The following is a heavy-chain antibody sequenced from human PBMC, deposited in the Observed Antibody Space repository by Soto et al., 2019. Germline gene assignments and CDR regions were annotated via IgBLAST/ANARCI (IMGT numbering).Heavy chain of an antibody. Sequence: GGSLRLSCAASGFTFSNYNMNWVRQAPGKGLEWISYISGSSSAIYYADSVKDRFTISRDNVKNSLYLQMNSLRDEDTAVYYCATEATLAYWGLGTLVTVSS. CDR3: ATEATLAY. J-gene: IGHJ4*02. D-gene: IGHD1-26*01. CDR2: ISGSSSAI. V-gene: IGHV3-48*02. CDR1: GFTFSNYN.